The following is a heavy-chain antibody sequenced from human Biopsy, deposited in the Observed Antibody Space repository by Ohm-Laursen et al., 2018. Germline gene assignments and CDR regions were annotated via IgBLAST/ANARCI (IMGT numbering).Heavy chain of an antibody. J-gene: IGHJ1*01. D-gene: IGHD4/OR15-4a*01. CDR3: ARSIDYGNSYFQY. CDR1: GGSISSYY. Sequence: TLSLTCTVSGGSISSYYWNWIRQPAGGGLEYIGRLYTTGSTNYNPSLRSRVTMSADTSKNQFSLNLWSVTAADTAVYFCARSIDYGNSYFQYWGQGILVTVSS. V-gene: IGHV4-4*07. CDR2: LYTTGST.